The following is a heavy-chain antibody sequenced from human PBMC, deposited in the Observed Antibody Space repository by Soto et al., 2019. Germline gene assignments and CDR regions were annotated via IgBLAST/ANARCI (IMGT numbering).Heavy chain of an antibody. V-gene: IGHV1-69*12. CDR1: GATLDTFINFG. CDR3: ARGAATKIVVVMYDVLEI. D-gene: IGHD3-22*01. Sequence: QVQLVQSGAEVKKPGSSVKVSCKASGATLDTFINFGITWVRRAPGQGLEWMGGIIPVFGTAHYAQKFQGRLTISADESTRTAYMELSSLRSEDTAVYYCARGAATKIVVVMYDVLEIWGQGTMVTVSS. CDR2: IIPVFGTA. J-gene: IGHJ3*02.